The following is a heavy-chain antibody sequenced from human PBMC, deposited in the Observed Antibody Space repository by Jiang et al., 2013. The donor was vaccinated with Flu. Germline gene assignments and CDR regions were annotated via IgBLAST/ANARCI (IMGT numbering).Heavy chain of an antibody. V-gene: IGHV3-9*01. CDR1: GFTFDDYA. J-gene: IGHJ6*02. D-gene: IGHD4-23*01. CDR3: AKDADPPRIWAGGYYYGMDV. CDR2: ISWNSGSI. Sequence: EVQLLESGGGLVQPGRSLRLSCAASGFTFDDYAMHWVRQTPGKGLEWVSGISWNSGSIGYADSVKGRFTISRDNAKNSLYLQMNSLRAEDTALYYCAKDADPPRIWAGGYYYGMDVWGQGTTVTVSS.